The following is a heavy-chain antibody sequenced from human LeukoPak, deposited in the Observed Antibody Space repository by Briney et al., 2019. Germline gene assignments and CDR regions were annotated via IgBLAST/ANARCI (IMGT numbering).Heavy chain of an antibody. CDR1: GFDFNIYA. CDR2: LAYDGTNQ. CDR3: ARAPEYYYMDV. J-gene: IGHJ6*03. Sequence: PGRSLTLSCVASGFDFNIYAMHWVRHSPGRGLEWVALLAYDGTNQYYADFVKGRFTISRDNSKNTLYLQMNSLRAEDTAVYYCARAPEYYYMDVWGKGTTVTVSS. V-gene: IGHV3-30*04.